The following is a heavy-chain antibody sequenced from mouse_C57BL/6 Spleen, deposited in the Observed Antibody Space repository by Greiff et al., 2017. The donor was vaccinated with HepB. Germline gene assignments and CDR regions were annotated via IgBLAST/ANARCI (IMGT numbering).Heavy chain of an antibody. J-gene: IGHJ3*01. V-gene: IGHV1-80*01. Sequence: VKLVESGAELVKPGASVKISCKASGYAFSSYWTNWVKQRPGKGLEWIGQIYPGDGDTNYNGKFKGKATLTADKSSSTAYMQLSSLTSEDSAVYFCARVLTGDAYWGQGTLVTVSA. CDR3: ARVLTGDAY. CDR1: GYAFSSYW. CDR2: IYPGDGDT. D-gene: IGHD4-1*01.